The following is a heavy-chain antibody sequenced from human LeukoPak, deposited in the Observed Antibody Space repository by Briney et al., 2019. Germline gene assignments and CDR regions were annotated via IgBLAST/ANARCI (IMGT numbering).Heavy chain of an antibody. V-gene: IGHV4-34*01. Sequence: SETLSLTCAVYGGSFSGYYWSWIRQPPGKGLEWIGEINHSGSTNYNPSPKSRVTISVDTSKNQFSLKLSSVTAADTAVYYCARVSIAVDLDYWGQGTLVTVSS. CDR2: INHSGST. CDR1: GGSFSGYY. J-gene: IGHJ4*02. D-gene: IGHD6-19*01. CDR3: ARVSIAVDLDY.